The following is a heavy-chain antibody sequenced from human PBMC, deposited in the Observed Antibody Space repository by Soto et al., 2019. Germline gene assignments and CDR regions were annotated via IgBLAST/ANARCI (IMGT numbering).Heavy chain of an antibody. CDR3: AKPGDNEGLDY. CDR2: ISGSGGST. D-gene: IGHD1-1*01. Sequence: EVQLLESGGGLVQPGESLTLSCAVSGFTFSSYAMSWVRQAPGKGPEWVSAISGSGGSTYYADSVRGRFTISRDNSERTVYLQMDSLRAEDTAIYYCAKPGDNEGLDYWGQGTLVSVSS. V-gene: IGHV3-23*01. CDR1: GFTFSSYA. J-gene: IGHJ4*02.